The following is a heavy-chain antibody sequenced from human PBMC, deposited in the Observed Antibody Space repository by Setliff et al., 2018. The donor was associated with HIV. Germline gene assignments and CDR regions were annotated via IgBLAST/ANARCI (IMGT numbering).Heavy chain of an antibody. CDR2: INHGGIT. V-gene: IGHV4-34*01. CDR1: GGSFSGYY. J-gene: IGHJ6*03. Sequence: TSETLSLTCTVYGGSFSGYYWSWIRQPPGKGLEWMGEINHGGITNDNPSLKSRVTISVDTSKNQFSLKLRSVTAADTAVYYCARVTITTVRGVGYFYYFYMDVWGKGTTVTVS. CDR3: ARVTITTVRGVGYFYYFYMDV. D-gene: IGHD3-10*01.